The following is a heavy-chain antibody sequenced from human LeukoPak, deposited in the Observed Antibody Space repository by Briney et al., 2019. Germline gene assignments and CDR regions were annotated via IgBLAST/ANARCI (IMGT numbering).Heavy chain of an antibody. V-gene: IGHV4-59*08. CDR3: APRYPPRSSGWYWRWFHP. D-gene: IGHD6-19*01. CDR1: GGSISSYY. J-gene: IGHJ5*02. CDR2: IYYSGST. Sequence: SETLFLTCTVSGGSISSYYWSWIRQPPGKGLEWIGYIYYSGSTNYNPSLKSRVTISVDTSKNQFSLNLSSVTAADTPVYYCAPRYPPRSSGWYWRWFHPWGQGPLVTVSS.